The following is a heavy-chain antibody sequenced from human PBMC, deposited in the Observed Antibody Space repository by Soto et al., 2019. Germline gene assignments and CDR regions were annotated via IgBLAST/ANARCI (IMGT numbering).Heavy chain of an antibody. J-gene: IGHJ4*02. V-gene: IGHV3-30-3*01. CDR1: GFTFSSYA. D-gene: IGHD3-10*01. CDR3: ARVGSSWTCRGVDY. Sequence: QVQLVESGGGVVQPGRSLRLSCAASGFTFSSYAMHWVRQAPGKGLEWVAVISYDGSNKYYADSVKGRFTISRDNSKNTLYRQMNSLRAEDTAVYYCARVGSSWTCRGVDYWGQGTLVTVSS. CDR2: ISYDGSNK.